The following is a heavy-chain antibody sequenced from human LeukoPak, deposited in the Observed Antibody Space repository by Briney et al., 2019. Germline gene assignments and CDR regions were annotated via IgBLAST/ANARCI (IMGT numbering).Heavy chain of an antibody. J-gene: IGHJ6*02. V-gene: IGHV1-18*01. CDR3: ARYYDFWSASREPGDYYYGMDV. Sequence: ASVKVSCKASGGTFSSYGISWVQQAPGQGLEWMGWISAYNGNTNYAQKLQGRVTMTTDTSTSTAYMELRSLRSDDTAVYYCARYYDFWSASREPGDYYYGMDVWGQGTTVTVSS. CDR2: ISAYNGNT. D-gene: IGHD3-3*01. CDR1: GGTFSSYG.